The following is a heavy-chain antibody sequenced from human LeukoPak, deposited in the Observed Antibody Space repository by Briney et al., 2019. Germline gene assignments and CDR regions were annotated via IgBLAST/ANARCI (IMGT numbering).Heavy chain of an antibody. V-gene: IGHV3-23*01. D-gene: IGHD3-3*01. J-gene: IGHJ4*02. CDR3: AKAYDFWSGYYPSFDY. CDR2: ICGSGGST. CDR1: GVTFCSYS. Sequence: GGAPRLSCAAPGVTFCSYSMSWVRPAPGEGVEWGSAICGSGGSTYYADSVKGRFTISRDNSKNTLYLQMNSLRAEDTAVYYCAKAYDFWSGYYPSFDYWGQGTLVTVSS.